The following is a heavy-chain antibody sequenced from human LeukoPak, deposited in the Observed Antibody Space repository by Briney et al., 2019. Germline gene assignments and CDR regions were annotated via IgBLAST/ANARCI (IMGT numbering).Heavy chain of an antibody. V-gene: IGHV3-15*01. CDR1: GFKFADYD. CDR3: TTLPDYLHAFDI. D-gene: IGHD4-11*01. J-gene: IGHJ3*02. CDR2: IKSKTDGGTT. Sequence: PGRSLRLSCSVSGFKFADYDMSWLRQAPGKGLEWVGRIKSKTDGGTTDYAAPVKGRFTISRDDSKNTLYLQMNSLKTEDTAVYYCTTLPDYLHAFDIWGQGTVVTVSS.